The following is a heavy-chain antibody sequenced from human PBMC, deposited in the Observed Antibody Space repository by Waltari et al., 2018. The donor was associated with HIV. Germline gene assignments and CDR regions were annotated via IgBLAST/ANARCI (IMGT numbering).Heavy chain of an antibody. Sequence: QVRLRESGPGLVKPSETLSLTCTVSGASISSDYWSWIRLPPGKGPEWIGYIHYRGSTFSNPSFKRRVAITADTSKNQLSLNLTSVTSADTAVYYCARGDRTWGYYFDTSGHYFGMDVWGQGTTVTVSS. J-gene: IGHJ6*02. CDR3: ARGDRTWGYYFDTSGHYFGMDV. CDR1: GASISSDY. CDR2: IHYRGST. V-gene: IGHV4-59*01. D-gene: IGHD3-22*01.